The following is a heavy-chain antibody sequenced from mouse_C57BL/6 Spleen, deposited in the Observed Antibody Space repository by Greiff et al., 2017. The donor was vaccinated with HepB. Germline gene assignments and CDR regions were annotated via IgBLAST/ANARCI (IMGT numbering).Heavy chain of an antibody. Sequence: EVKLVESGPELVKSGASVKIPCKASGYTFTDYNMDWVKQSHGKSLEWIGDINPNNGGTIYNQKFKGKATLTVDKSSSTAYMELRSLTSEDTAVYYCARRGYYGNAMDYWGQGTSVTVSS. CDR1: GYTFTDYN. CDR2: INPNNGGT. D-gene: IGHD1-1*01. CDR3: ARRGYYGNAMDY. V-gene: IGHV1-18*01. J-gene: IGHJ4*01.